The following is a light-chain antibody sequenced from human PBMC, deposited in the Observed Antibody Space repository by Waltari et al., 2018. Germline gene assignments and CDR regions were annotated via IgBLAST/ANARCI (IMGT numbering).Light chain of an antibody. Sequence: EIVMTQSPATLSVSPGERATLSCRASQSVSSNLAWYQQKPGQAPRLLIYGASTRATGIPARFSGSGSGTEFTLTISSLQSEDFAVYYCQQYNNWPWGFVQGTKVEIK. CDR2: GAS. CDR3: QQYNNWPWG. CDR1: QSVSSN. V-gene: IGKV3-15*01. J-gene: IGKJ1*01.